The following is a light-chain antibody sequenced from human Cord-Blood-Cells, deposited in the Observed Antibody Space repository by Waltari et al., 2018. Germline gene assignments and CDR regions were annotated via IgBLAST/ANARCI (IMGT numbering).Light chain of an antibody. CDR2: AAS. CDR1: QSISSY. V-gene: IGKV1-39*01. CDR3: QQSYSTPYT. J-gene: IGKJ2*01. Sequence: DIQMTQSPSSLSASVGDRVTITCRASQSISSYLNWYQQKPGKAPKRLIYAASSLQSGVPSRFSGSGSGTDFTLTISSLQPEDFATYYCQQSYSTPYTSGQGTKLEIK.